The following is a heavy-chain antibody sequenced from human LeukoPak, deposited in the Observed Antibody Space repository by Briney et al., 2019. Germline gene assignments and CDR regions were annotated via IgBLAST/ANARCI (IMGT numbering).Heavy chain of an antibody. Sequence: GGSLRLSCVASGFTFSTLCVTCVRPAPGEGLEWVANIDKNGNGKYYVDAVKGRFAISRDYASNSVFLQMNSLRAEDTSVYYCARDAGWGYYDLWGQGTPVTVSS. CDR2: IDKNGNGK. V-gene: IGHV3-7*01. D-gene: IGHD1-26*01. CDR3: ARDAGWGYYDL. J-gene: IGHJ4*02. CDR1: GFTFSTLC.